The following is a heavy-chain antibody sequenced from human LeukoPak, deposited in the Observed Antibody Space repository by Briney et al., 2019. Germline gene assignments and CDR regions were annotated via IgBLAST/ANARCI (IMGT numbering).Heavy chain of an antibody. CDR2: IYYSGGT. CDR1: GGSVSSGSFY. D-gene: IGHD2-15*01. Sequence: SETLSLTCTVSGGSVSSGSFYWSWIRQPPGKGLEWIGYIYYSGGTKYTPSLNSRVTISIDTSNNQFSLKLNSATAADTAVYYRARDDVPYSAWGQGTLVTVSS. J-gene: IGHJ5*02. CDR3: ARDDVPYSA. V-gene: IGHV4-61*01.